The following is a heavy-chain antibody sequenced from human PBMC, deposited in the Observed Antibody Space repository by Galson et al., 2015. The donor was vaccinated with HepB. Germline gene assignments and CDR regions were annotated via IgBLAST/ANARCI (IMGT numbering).Heavy chain of an antibody. CDR1: GFSLSTSGMC. D-gene: IGHD6-6*01. J-gene: IGHJ3*02. CDR3: ARHRRGSSSFDAFDI. CDR2: IDWDDDK. Sequence: PALVKPTQTLTLTCTFSGFSLSTSGMCVSWIRQPPGKALEWLALIDWDDDKYYSTSLKTRLTISKDTSKNQVVLTMTNMDPVDTATYYCARHRRGSSSFDAFDIWGQGTMVTVSS. V-gene: IGHV2-70*01.